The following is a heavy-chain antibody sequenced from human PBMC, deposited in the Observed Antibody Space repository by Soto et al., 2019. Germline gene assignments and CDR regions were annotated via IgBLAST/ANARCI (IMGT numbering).Heavy chain of an antibody. Sequence: GASVKFSCKASGYTFTSYGISWVRQAPGQGLEWMGWISTYKGDTNYTQNLQGRVTMTSDTSTSTAYMELRSLTSDDTAVYYCARDLEWPPDIVVVVASTGSFDIWGQGTMVTVSS. D-gene: IGHD2-15*01. J-gene: IGHJ3*02. V-gene: IGHV1-18*01. CDR2: ISTYKGDT. CDR3: ARDLEWPPDIVVVVASTGSFDI. CDR1: GYTFTSYG.